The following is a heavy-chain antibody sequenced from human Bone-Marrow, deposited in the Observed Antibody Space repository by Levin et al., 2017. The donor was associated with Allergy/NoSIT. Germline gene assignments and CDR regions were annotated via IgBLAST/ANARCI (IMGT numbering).Heavy chain of an antibody. D-gene: IGHD4-17*01. CDR2: ITGSGAVT. Sequence: LSLTCAGSGLTFRTYAMTWVRQAPGKGLEWVSAITGSGAVTLYADSVKGRFTISRDNSKNTLYLQMNSLRAEDTALYYCAKDPNGDYVGAFDSWGQGTMVIVSS. CDR1: GLTFRTYA. J-gene: IGHJ3*01. CDR3: AKDPNGDYVGAFDS. V-gene: IGHV3-23*01.